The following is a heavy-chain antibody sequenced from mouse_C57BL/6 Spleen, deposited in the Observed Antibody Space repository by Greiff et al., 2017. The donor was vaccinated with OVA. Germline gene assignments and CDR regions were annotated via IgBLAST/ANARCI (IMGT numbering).Heavy chain of an antibody. J-gene: IGHJ4*01. CDR3: ARNLLLRYAMDY. CDR2: ISSGSSTI. Sequence: DVKLVESGGGLVKPGGSLKLSCAASGFTFSDYGMHWVRQAPEKGLEWVAYISSGSSTIYYADTVKGRFPISRDNAKNTLFLQMTSLRSEDTAMYYCARNLLLRYAMDYWGQGTSVTVSS. D-gene: IGHD1-1*01. V-gene: IGHV5-17*01. CDR1: GFTFSDYG.